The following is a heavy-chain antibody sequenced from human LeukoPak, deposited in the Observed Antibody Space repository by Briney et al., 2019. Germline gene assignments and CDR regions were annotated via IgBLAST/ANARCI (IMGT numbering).Heavy chain of an antibody. CDR1: GGSISSSSYY. CDR3: ARSRCSSISCASRGASDI. CDR2: IYYSGST. V-gene: IGHV4-39*07. Sequence: SETLSLTCTVSGGSISSSSYYWGWIRQPPGKGLEWIGSIYYSGSTYYNPSLKSRVTISVDTSKNQFSLKLSSVTAADTAVYYCARSRCSSISCASRGASDIWGQGTMVTVSS. D-gene: IGHD2-2*01. J-gene: IGHJ3*02.